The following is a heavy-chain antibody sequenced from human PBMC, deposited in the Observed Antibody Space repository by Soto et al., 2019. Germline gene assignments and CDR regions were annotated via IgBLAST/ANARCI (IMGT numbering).Heavy chain of an antibody. V-gene: IGHV3-53*01. CDR1: GFTVSNNY. Sequence: EVQLVESGGGLIQPGGSLRLSCAVSGFTVSNNYMSWVRQAPGKGLEGVSVIYSGGYTAYGDSVKGRFTISRDNSKNTLYLKKKRRRPADAGWFFGGSARGGGGYWGQGTLVTVSS. J-gene: IGHJ4*02. CDR3: GSARGGGGY. D-gene: IGHD3-10*01. CDR2: IYSGGYT.